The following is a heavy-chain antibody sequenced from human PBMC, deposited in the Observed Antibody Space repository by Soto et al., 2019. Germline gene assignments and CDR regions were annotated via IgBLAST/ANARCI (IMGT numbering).Heavy chain of an antibody. Sequence: GVLRLSCTASGFTFSSYEMTWVRQAPGKGLEWISYTTSGGTTYYADSAKGRFTISRDNAKNSLYLHLNSLTAEDTAIYYCARVLYATWSSFDYWGQGTLVTVSS. CDR1: GFTFSSYE. V-gene: IGHV3-48*03. CDR2: TTSGGTT. CDR3: ARVLYATWSSFDY. D-gene: IGHD1-26*01. J-gene: IGHJ4*02.